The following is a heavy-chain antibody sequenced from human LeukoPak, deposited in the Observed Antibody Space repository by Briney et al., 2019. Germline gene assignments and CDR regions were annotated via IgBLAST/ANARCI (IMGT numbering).Heavy chain of an antibody. J-gene: IGHJ4*02. Sequence: NASETLSLTCIVSGGSTSSISHHWGWIRKPPGKGLEWIASIYYAGNTYYHPSLKSRLTLSIDTSKNQFSLKLSSVTAADTAVYYCTRETNSAVDYWGQGTLVTVSP. CDR3: TRETNSAVDY. D-gene: IGHD1-14*01. CDR2: IYYAGNT. V-gene: IGHV4-39*02. CDR1: GGSTSSISHH.